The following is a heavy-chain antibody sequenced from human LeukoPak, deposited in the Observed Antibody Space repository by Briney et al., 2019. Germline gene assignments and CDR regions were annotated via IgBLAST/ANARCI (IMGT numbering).Heavy chain of an antibody. CDR1: GGSISSYY. CDR3: ARAPGMATIYPYNWFDP. Sequence: SETLSLTCTVSGGSISSYYWSWIRQPPGKGLEWIGYIYYSGSTNYNPSLKSRVTISVDTSKNQFSLKLSSVTAADTAVYYCARAPGMATIYPYNWFDPRGQGTLVTVSS. CDR2: IYYSGST. D-gene: IGHD5-24*01. J-gene: IGHJ5*02. V-gene: IGHV4-59*01.